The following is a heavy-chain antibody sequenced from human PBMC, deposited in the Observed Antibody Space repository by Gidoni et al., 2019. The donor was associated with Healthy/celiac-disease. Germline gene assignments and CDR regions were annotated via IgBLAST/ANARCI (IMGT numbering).Heavy chain of an antibody. CDR2: INHSGST. Sequence: QVQLQQWGAGLLKPSETLSLTCAVYGGSFSGYYWSWIRQPPGKGLAWIGEINHSGSTNYNPSLKSRVTISVDTSKNQFSLKLSSVTAADTAVYYCAREVVAGTPYDYWGQGTLVTVSS. J-gene: IGHJ4*02. D-gene: IGHD6-19*01. V-gene: IGHV4-34*01. CDR3: AREVVAGTPYDY. CDR1: GGSFSGYY.